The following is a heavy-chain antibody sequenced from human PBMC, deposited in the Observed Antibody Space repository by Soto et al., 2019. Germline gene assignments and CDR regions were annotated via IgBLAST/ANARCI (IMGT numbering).Heavy chain of an antibody. V-gene: IGHV1-69*13. CDR3: AREAPITIFGVVITYNWFDP. D-gene: IGHD3-3*01. CDR1: GGTFSSYA. Sequence: SVKVSCKASGGTFSSYAISWVRQAPGQGLEWMGGIIPIFGTANYAQKFQGRVTITADESTSTAYMELSSLRSEDTAVYYCAREAPITIFGVVITYNWFDPWGQGTLVTVSS. J-gene: IGHJ5*02. CDR2: IIPIFGTA.